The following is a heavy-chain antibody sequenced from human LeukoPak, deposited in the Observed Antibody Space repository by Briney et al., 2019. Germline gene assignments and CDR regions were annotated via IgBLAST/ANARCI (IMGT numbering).Heavy chain of an antibody. CDR1: GFPFSRYA. D-gene: IGHD3-22*01. V-gene: IGHV3-30-3*01. CDR2: RSHDGGIE. CDR3: ASSNEFYYDTSTYVDY. J-gene: IGHJ4*02. Sequence: GGSLRLSCAASGFPFSRYAVHWVRQAPGKGLEWVALRSHDGGIEDYADSVKGRFTISRDNSRDTLYLQMNSLKPEDTAVYYCASSNEFYYDTSTYVDYWGREPWSPSPQ.